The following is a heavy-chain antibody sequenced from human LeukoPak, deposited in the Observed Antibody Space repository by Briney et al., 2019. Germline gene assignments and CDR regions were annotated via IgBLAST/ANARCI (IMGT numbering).Heavy chain of an antibody. J-gene: IGHJ4*02. V-gene: IGHV1-69*05. Sequence: GASVKVSCKASGYTFTSYGISWVRQAPGQGLEWMGGIIPIFGTANYAQKFQGRVTMTRDTSTSTVYMELSSLRSEDTAVYYCARSNYYDSSGYLISSQYYFDYWGQGTLVTVSS. D-gene: IGHD3-22*01. CDR3: ARSNYYDSSGYLISSQYYFDY. CDR1: GYTFTSYG. CDR2: IIPIFGTA.